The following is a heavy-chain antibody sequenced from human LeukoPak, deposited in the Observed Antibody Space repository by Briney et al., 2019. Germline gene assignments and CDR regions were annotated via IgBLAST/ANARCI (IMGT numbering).Heavy chain of an antibody. J-gene: IGHJ4*02. Sequence: ASVKVSCKASGYTFTAYYMYWMRQAPGQGLEWMGWINPNSGGTNYAQKFQGRVTMTRDTSISTAYMELSRLRSDDTAVYYCARDPPRITMIVVVDFWGQGTLVTVSS. D-gene: IGHD3-22*01. CDR2: INPNSGGT. CDR1: GYTFTAYY. V-gene: IGHV1-2*02. CDR3: ARDPPRITMIVVVDF.